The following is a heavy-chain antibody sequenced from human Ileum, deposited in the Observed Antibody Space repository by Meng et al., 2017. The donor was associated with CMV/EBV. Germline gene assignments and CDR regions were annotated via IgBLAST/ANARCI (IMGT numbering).Heavy chain of an antibody. CDR2: INHRGTT. V-gene: IGHV4-34*02. D-gene: IGHD1-26*01. Sequence: GHLEQWGAGLLKPSETLSLTCGVNGGSFSSFSWTWIRQPPGKGPEWIGDINHRGTTNYSPSLKSRVTISIDTSKKQFSLRLSSLTAADTAVYYCTRGRVGDWGFDFWGQGTLVTVSS. CDR1: GGSFSSFS. J-gene: IGHJ4*02. CDR3: TRGRVGDWGFDF.